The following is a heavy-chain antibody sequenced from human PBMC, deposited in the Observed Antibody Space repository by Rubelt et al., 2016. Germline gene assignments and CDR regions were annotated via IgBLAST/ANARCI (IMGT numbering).Heavy chain of an antibody. D-gene: IGHD4-11*01. Sequence: VESGGGLVQPGGSLRLSCAASGFTFSSYSMTWVRQAPGKGLVWVSAIYSGGSTYYADSVKGRFTFSRDNSKNTLYLQMNSLRAEDTAVYYCARDLLSRSRITTLDYWGQGTLVTVSS. CDR2: IYSGGST. V-gene: IGHV3-23*04. CDR1: GFTFSSYS. CDR3: ARDLLSRSRITTLDY. J-gene: IGHJ4*02.